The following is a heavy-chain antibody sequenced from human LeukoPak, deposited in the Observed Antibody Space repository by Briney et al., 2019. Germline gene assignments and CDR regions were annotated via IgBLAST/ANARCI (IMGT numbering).Heavy chain of an antibody. CDR3: ARDLRGGWFSY. V-gene: IGHV3-48*03. D-gene: IGHD6-19*01. Sequence: GGSLRLSCAASGSTFSLFEMNWVRQAPGKGLEWISYISSGVTTIHYADSVKGRFTISRDNAKNSIYLQMNSLRVEDTGVYYCARDLRGGWFSYWGQGALVIVSS. J-gene: IGHJ4*02. CDR1: GSTFSLFE. CDR2: ISSGVTTI.